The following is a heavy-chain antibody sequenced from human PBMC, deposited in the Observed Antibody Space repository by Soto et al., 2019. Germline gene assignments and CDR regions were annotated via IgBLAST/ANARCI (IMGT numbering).Heavy chain of an antibody. CDR3: AKSPVSVTTTFYFDY. CDR2: ISYDGNNK. CDR1: GFTFSSYG. J-gene: IGHJ4*02. V-gene: IGHV3-30*18. D-gene: IGHD4-17*01. Sequence: QVQLVESGEGVVQPGRSLRLSCAASGFTFSSYGMHWVRQAPGKGLEWVAVISYDGNNKYYADSVKGRFTISRDNSKNTLYLQMNSLRAEDTAVYYCAKSPVSVTTTFYFDYWGQGTLVTVSS.